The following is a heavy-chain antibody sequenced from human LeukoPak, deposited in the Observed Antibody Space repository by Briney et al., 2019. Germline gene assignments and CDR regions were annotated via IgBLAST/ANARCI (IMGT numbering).Heavy chain of an antibody. D-gene: IGHD3-22*01. CDR1: GGSFSGYY. V-gene: IGHV4-34*01. J-gene: IGHJ4*02. CDR2: INHSGST. CDR3: ASEHYDSSGYYVY. Sequence: SETLSLTCAVYGGSFSGYYWSWIRQPPGKGLEWIGEINHSGSTNYNPSLKSRVTISVDTSKNQFSLKLSSVTAADTAVYYCASEHYDSSGYYVYWGQRTLVTVSS.